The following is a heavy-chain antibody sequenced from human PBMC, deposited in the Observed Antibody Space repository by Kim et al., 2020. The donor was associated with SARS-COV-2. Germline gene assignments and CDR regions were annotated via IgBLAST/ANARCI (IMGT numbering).Heavy chain of an antibody. Sequence: GGSLRLSCAASGFTVSSNYMSWVRQAPGKGLEWVSVIYSGGSTYYADSVKGRFTISRDNSKNTLYLQMNSLRAEDTAVYYCARVHSSGWLEYYYYYGMDVWGQGTTVTVSS. V-gene: IGHV3-66*01. CDR2: IYSGGST. D-gene: IGHD6-19*01. CDR1: GFTVSSNY. J-gene: IGHJ6*02. CDR3: ARVHSSGWLEYYYYYGMDV.